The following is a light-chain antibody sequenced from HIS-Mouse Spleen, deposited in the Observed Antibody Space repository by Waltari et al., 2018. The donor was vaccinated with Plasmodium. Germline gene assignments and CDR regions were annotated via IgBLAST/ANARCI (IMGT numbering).Light chain of an antibody. Sequence: EIVLTQSPATLSLSPGERASQSVSSYLAWYQQKPGQAPRLLIYDVSNRATGIPARFSGSGSGTDFTLTISSLEPEDFAVYYCQQRSNWPPYTFGQGTKLEIK. CDR3: QQRSNWPPYT. J-gene: IGKJ2*01. CDR1: QSVSSY. CDR2: DVS. V-gene: IGKV3-11*01.